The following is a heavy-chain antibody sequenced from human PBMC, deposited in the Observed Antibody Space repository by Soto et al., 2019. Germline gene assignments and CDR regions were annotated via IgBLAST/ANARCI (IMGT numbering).Heavy chain of an antibody. J-gene: IGHJ4*01. D-gene: IGHD3-10*01. Sequence: QVQLVQSGAEVKKPGASVKVSCKASGYTFTSYDINWVRQATGQGLEWMGWMNPNSGNTGYAQKVQGRVTMTRNTSLSTAYMELSSMRSEDTAVSYCARGKYNYYGSGSYLWGHGTMVTVSS. V-gene: IGHV1-8*01. CDR2: MNPNSGNT. CDR1: GYTFTSYD. CDR3: ARGKYNYYGSGSYL.